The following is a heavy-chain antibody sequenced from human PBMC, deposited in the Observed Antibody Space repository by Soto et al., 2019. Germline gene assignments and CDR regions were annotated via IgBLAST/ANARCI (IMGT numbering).Heavy chain of an antibody. D-gene: IGHD3-16*01. CDR2: IYYSGST. V-gene: IGHV4-59*08. CDR3: ARLRGRYYYMDV. Sequence: QVQLQESGPGLVKPSETLSLTCTVSGGSISSYYWSWIRQPPGKGLEWIGYIYYSGSTNYNPSLTSRVTITVDTSKNQFSLKLSSVTAADTAVYYCARLRGRYYYMDVWGKGTTVTVSS. J-gene: IGHJ6*03. CDR1: GGSISSYY.